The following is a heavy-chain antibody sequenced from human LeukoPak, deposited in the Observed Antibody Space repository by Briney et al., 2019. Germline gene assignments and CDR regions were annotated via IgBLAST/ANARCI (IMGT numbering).Heavy chain of an antibody. Sequence: GGSLRLSCAASGFTFSSYAMSWVRQAPGKGLEWVSAISGSGGSTYYADSVKGRFTISRDNAKHSLYLQMNSLRTEDTALYYCAKGPGREGYFDYWGQGTLVTVSS. CDR3: AKGPGREGYFDY. J-gene: IGHJ4*02. CDR1: GFTFSSYA. V-gene: IGHV3-23*01. CDR2: ISGSGGST. D-gene: IGHD3-10*01.